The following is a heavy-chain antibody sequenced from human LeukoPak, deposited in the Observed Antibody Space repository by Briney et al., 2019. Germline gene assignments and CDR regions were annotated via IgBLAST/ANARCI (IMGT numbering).Heavy chain of an antibody. D-gene: IGHD6-6*01. V-gene: IGHV3-30*18. J-gene: IGHJ4*02. CDR2: ISYDGSNK. CDR3: AKDPPSGSSTSFDY. Sequence: GGSLRLSCAASGFTFSSYGMHWVRQAPGKGLEWVAVISYDGSNKYYADSVKGRFTISRDNSKNTLYLQMNSLRAEDTAVYYCAKDPPSGSSTSFDYWAREPWSPSPQ. CDR1: GFTFSSYG.